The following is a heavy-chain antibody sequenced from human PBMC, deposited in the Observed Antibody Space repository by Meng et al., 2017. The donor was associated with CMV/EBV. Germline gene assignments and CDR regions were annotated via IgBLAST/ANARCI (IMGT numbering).Heavy chain of an antibody. J-gene: IGHJ5*01. CDR3: VHRKAAAARAWFDF. V-gene: IGHV2-5*04. D-gene: IGHD6-13*01. CDR1: GFSISTSSVA. Sequence: FSGFSISTSSVAVGWIRQPPGKALEWVALIYYNNNKHYNPSLESRLTITADTSKNQVVLKMTNMDPVDTGTYYCVHRKAAAARAWFDFWDQGTLVTVSS. CDR2: IYYNNNK.